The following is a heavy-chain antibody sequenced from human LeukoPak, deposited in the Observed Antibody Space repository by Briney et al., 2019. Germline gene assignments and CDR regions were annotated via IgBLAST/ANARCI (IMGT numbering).Heavy chain of an antibody. D-gene: IGHD1-1*01. CDR3: AKNEDYYYYYYMDV. CDR2: ISGSGRRT. J-gene: IGHJ6*03. CDR1: GFTFSSYA. Sequence: PGGSLRLSCAASGFTFSSYAMSWVRQAPGKGLEWVSAISGSGRRTYYADSVKGRFTISRDNSKNTLYLQMNSLRAEDTAVYYCAKNEDYYYYYYMDVWGKGTTVTVSS. V-gene: IGHV3-23*01.